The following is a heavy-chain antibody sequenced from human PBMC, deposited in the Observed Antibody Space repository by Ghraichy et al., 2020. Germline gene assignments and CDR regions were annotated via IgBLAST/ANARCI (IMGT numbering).Heavy chain of an antibody. D-gene: IGHD2-2*02. V-gene: IGHV1-2*02. CDR3: AGGNVGYCHSTSCYKGKGENYYYYMDV. CDR1: GYTFSGHY. Sequence: ASVKVSCKAFGYTFSGHYMHWVRQAPGQGLEWMGWIYPDSGGTNYAQKFQGRVTMTRDTSISTAYMELSRLRFDDTAVYYCAGGNVGYCHSTSCYKGKGENYYYYMDVWGKGTTVTVSS. CDR2: IYPDSGGT. J-gene: IGHJ6*03.